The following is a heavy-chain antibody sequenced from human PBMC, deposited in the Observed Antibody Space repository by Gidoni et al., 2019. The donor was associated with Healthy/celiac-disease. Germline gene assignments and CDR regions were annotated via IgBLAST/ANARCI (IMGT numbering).Heavy chain of an antibody. CDR2: IYWNDEK. D-gene: IGHD3-16*01. CDR3: ARKLNGGRPFDY. Sequence: QITLKESGPTLVEPTQTLTLTCTFSGFSLSTREVGVGWIRQPPGKALKWLAFIYWNDEKHYSPSLKSRLAITRDASKDQVALTLTNMDPEDTATYYCARKLNGGRPFDYWGQGTLVTVSS. V-gene: IGHV2-5*01. CDR1: GFSLSTREVG. J-gene: IGHJ4*02.